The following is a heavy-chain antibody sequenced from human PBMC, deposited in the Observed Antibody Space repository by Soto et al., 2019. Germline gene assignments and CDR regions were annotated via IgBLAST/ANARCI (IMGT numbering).Heavy chain of an antibody. D-gene: IGHD2-2*02. Sequence: ASVKVSCKASGYTFTGYYMHWVRQAPGQGLEWMGWINPNSGGTNYAQKFQGRVTMTRDTSISTAYMELSRLRSDDTAVYYCARYPSCSSTGCYIWDVSYYYGMDVWG. J-gene: IGHJ6*01. CDR1: GYTFTGYY. V-gene: IGHV1-2*02. CDR2: INPNSGGT. CDR3: ARYPSCSSTGCYIWDVSYYYGMDV.